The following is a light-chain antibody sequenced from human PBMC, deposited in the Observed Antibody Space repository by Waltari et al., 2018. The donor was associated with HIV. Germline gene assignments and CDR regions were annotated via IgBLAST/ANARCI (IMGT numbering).Light chain of an antibody. J-gene: IGLJ2*01. V-gene: IGLV2-14*01. CDR3: SSYTNTDILL. Sequence: QSALTQPASVSGSPGQSITISCTGANTDIGLYNLVSWYRQHPDKAPQLVIYGVNTRPSGVSDRFSGSKSGNTASLTIFSLQAEDEADYYCSSYTNTDILLFGGGTKLTVL. CDR2: GVN. CDR1: NTDIGLYNL.